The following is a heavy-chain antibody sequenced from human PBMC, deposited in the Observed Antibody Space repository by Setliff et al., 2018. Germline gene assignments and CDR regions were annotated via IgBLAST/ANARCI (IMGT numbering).Heavy chain of an antibody. CDR1: GYSISSGYY. CDR2: IYHSGST. V-gene: IGHV4-38-2*01. Sequence: PSETLSLTCAVSGYSISSGYYWGWIRQAPGKGLEWIGRIYHSGSTYYNPSLKSRVTISVDTSKNQFSLKLSSVTAADTAVYYCARSRYYYDSSGYPFDYWGQGTLVTVSS. D-gene: IGHD3-22*01. CDR3: ARSRYYYDSSGYPFDY. J-gene: IGHJ4*02.